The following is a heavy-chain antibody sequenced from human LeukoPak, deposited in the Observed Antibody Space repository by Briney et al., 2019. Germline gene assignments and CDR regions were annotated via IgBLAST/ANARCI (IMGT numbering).Heavy chain of an antibody. CDR3: ARDPAFDY. Sequence: ASVKVSCKASGYTFTGYYMHWVRQAPGQGLEWMGWISAYNGNTNYAQKLQGRVTMTTDTSTSTAYMELRSLRSDDTAVYYCARDPAFDYWGQGTLVTVSS. V-gene: IGHV1-18*04. J-gene: IGHJ4*02. CDR2: ISAYNGNT. CDR1: GYTFTGYY.